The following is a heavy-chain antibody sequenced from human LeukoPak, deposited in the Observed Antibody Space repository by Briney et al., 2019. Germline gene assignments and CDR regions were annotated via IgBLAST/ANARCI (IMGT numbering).Heavy chain of an antibody. CDR2: ISYDGSNK. CDR1: GFTFNIYA. J-gene: IGHJ6*02. V-gene: IGHV3-30*04. D-gene: IGHD1-26*01. CDR3: AKGRVGANGYYYYGMDV. Sequence: PGGSLRLSCAASGFTFNIYAMHWVRQAPGKGLEWVAVISYDGSNKYYADSVKGRFTISRDNSKNTLYLQMNSLRTEDTAVYYCAKGRVGANGYYYYGMDVWGQGTTVTVSS.